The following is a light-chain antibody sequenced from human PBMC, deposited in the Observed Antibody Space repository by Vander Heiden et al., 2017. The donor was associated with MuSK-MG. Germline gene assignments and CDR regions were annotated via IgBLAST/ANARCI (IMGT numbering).Light chain of an antibody. V-gene: IGKV3-15*01. CDR1: QSVSSN. CDR2: GAS. CDR3: QQYNNWSST. Sequence: ELVTTQSPATMSASPRERATLPCRASQSVSSNLAWYQQKPGQAPRLLSYGASTRATGIPARFSGSGSGTEFTLTISSLQSEDFAVYYCQQYNNWSSTFGGGTKVEIK. J-gene: IGKJ4*01.